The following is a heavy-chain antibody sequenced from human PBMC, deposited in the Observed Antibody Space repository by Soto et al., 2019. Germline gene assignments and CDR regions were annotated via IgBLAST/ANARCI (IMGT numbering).Heavy chain of an antibody. CDR1: GYTFTSYG. V-gene: IGHV1-18*01. CDR2: ISAYNGNT. D-gene: IGHD6-13*01. CDR3: ARTGIAAAAQFDY. Sequence: ASVKVSCKASGYTFTSYGISWVRQAPGQGLEWMGWISAYNGNTNYAQKFQGRVTMTRNTSISTAYMELSSLRSEDTAVYYCARTGIAAAAQFDYWDQATLLTVSS. J-gene: IGHJ4*02.